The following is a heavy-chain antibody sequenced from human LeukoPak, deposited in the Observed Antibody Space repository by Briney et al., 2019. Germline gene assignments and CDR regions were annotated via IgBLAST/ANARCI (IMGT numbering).Heavy chain of an antibody. CDR2: INPGGGST. CDR1: GYTFTSYY. V-gene: IGHV1-46*01. J-gene: IGHJ5*02. Sequence: GASVKVSCKASGYTFTSYYMHWVRQAPGQGLEWMGIINPGGGSTSYAQKFQGRVTMTRDTSTSTVYMELSSLRSEDTAVYYCARGYHGDSRYNWFDPWGQGTLVTVSS. CDR3: ARGYHGDSRYNWFDP. D-gene: IGHD4-17*01.